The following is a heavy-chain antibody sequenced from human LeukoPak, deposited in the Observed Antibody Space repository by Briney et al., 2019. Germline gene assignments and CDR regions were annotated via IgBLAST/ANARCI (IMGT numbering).Heavy chain of an antibody. J-gene: IGHJ4*02. D-gene: IGHD4-17*01. CDR1: GYTFTGYY. CDR2: INPNSGGT. CDR3: ARPPFGIYGDYAPHFDY. Sequence: ASVKVSCKASGYTFTGYYMHWVRQAPGQGLEWMGWINPNSGGTNYAQKFQGRVTMTRDTSISTAYMELSRLRSDDTAVYYCARPPFGIYGDYAPHFDYWGQGTLVTVSS. V-gene: IGHV1-2*02.